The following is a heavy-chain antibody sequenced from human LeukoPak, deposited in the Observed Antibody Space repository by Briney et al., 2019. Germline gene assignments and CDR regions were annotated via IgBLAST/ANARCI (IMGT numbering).Heavy chain of an antibody. J-gene: IGHJ4*02. D-gene: IGHD6-13*01. CDR3: ATSSSWYPQSLDY. Sequence: GGSLRLSCAASGFTFSSYAMSWVRQAPGKGLEWVSAISGSGGSTYYADSVKGRFTISRDNSKNTLYLQMSSLRAEDTAVYYCATSSSWYPQSLDYWGQGTLVTVSS. CDR1: GFTFSSYA. V-gene: IGHV3-23*01. CDR2: ISGSGGST.